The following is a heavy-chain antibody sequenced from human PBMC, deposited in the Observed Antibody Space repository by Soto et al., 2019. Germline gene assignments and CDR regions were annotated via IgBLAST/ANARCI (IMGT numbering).Heavy chain of an antibody. V-gene: IGHV4-59*01. J-gene: IGHJ6*02. CDR1: GASMRSYS. CDR3: ARDLRCCGLDV. Sequence: SETLSLTCNVSGASMRSYSWTWMRLSPGRGLEWIGDIFYSGSSNLNPSLRSRLSISIDTSKNKFSLMLKSVTAADKAVYYCARDLRCCGLDVWGQGTTVTVSS. CDR2: IFYSGSS. D-gene: IGHD3-9*01.